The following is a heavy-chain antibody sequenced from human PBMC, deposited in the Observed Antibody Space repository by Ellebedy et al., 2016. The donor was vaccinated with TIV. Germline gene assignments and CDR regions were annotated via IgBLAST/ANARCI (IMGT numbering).Heavy chain of an antibody. D-gene: IGHD5-18*01. CDR1: GGSISSYY. CDR2: IYYSGST. Sequence: MPSETLSLTCTVSGGSISSYYWSWIRQPPGKGLEWIGYIYYSGSTNYNPSLKSRVTISVDTSKNQFSLKLSSVTAADTAVYYCARVGTAMVTSRYYHYYGMDVWGQGTTVTVSS. V-gene: IGHV4-59*01. CDR3: ARVGTAMVTSRYYHYYGMDV. J-gene: IGHJ6*02.